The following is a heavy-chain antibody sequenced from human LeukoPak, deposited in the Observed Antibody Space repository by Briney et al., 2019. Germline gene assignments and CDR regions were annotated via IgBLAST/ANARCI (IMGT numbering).Heavy chain of an antibody. CDR2: IYSGGRT. CDR1: GFTFSSYG. J-gene: IGHJ4*02. CDR3: GRAPGWIDF. V-gene: IGHV3-NL1*01. Sequence: PGGSLRLSCAASGFTFSSYGMHWVRQAPGKGLEWVSIIYSGGRTYYADSVKGRFTISRDNSRNTLYLQMNSLRAEDTAVYYCGRAPGWIDFWGQGTLVTVSS. D-gene: IGHD2-15*01.